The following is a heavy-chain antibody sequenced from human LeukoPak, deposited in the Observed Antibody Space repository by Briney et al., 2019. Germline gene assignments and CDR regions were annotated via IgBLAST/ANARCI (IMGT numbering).Heavy chain of an antibody. V-gene: IGHV4-59*01. D-gene: IGHD3-22*01. J-gene: IGHJ4*02. CDR3: AREGDYYDSGGYYRIDF. Sequence: PSETLSLTCTVSGGSINAYYWSWIRQPPGKGLEWIGYVYHSGSTNYNPSLKSRVTMSVDTSNNQFSLKPSSVTAADTAMYYCAREGDYYDSGGYYRIDFWGQGTLVTVSS. CDR2: VYHSGST. CDR1: GGSINAYY.